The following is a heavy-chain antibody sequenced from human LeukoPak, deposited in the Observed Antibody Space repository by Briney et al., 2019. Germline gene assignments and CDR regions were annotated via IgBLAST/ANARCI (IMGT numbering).Heavy chain of an antibody. CDR1: GGSISSYY. V-gene: IGHV4-59*01. CDR3: ARAARDYYDSSGLPDY. J-gene: IGHJ4*02. Sequence: PSETLSLTCTVSGGSISSYYWSWIRQPPGKGLEWIGYIYYSGSTNYNPSLKSRVTISVDTSRNQFSLKLSSVTAADTAVYYCARAARDYYDSSGLPDYWGQGTLVTVSS. D-gene: IGHD3-22*01. CDR2: IYYSGST.